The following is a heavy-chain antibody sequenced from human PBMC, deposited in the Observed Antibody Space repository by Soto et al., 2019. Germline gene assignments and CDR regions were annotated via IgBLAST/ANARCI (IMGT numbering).Heavy chain of an antibody. D-gene: IGHD3-16*01. CDR2: IYHTGST. Sequence: QLQLQESGSGLVKPSQTLSLTCTVSGDSMSSGGYSWSWIRQPPGKGLEWIGYIYHTGSTYYNPSLKGRVTLSLDRSKNQFSLKLRSVTAADTAVYYCARVSLGGGGYYYGMDVWGQGTTVTVSS. J-gene: IGHJ6*02. CDR1: GDSMSSGGYS. V-gene: IGHV4-30-2*01. CDR3: ARVSLGGGGYYYGMDV.